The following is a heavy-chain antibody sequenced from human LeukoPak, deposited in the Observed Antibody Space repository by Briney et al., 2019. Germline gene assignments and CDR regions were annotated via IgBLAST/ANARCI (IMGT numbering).Heavy chain of an antibody. V-gene: IGHV3-21*01. Sequence: GGSLRLSCAASGFTFSSYSMNWVRQAPGKGLEWVSSISSSSSYIYYADSVKGRFTISRDNAKNSLYLQMNSLRAEDTAVYYCARASGPWEPTDAFDIWGQGTMVTVSS. CDR3: ARASGPWEPTDAFDI. CDR2: ISSSSSYI. D-gene: IGHD1-26*01. J-gene: IGHJ3*02. CDR1: GFTFSSYS.